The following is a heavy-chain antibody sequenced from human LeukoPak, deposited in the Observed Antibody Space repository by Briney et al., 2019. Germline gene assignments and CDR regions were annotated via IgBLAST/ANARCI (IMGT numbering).Heavy chain of an antibody. CDR2: MHHSGPT. Sequence: TLSLTCTVSGGSISSGGYYWSWIRQHPGKGLEWIGYMHHSGPTYYNPSLKSRVTISVDTSKNQFSLKLNSVTAADTAVYYCARVVATTTLDYWGQGTLVTVSS. CDR3: ARVVATTTLDY. V-gene: IGHV4-31*03. D-gene: IGHD5-12*01. J-gene: IGHJ4*02. CDR1: GGSISSGGYY.